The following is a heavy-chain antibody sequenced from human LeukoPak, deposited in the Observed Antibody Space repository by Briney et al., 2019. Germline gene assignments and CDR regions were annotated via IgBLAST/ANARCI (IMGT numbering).Heavy chain of an antibody. CDR3: ARDGHGSGTTGYYYYYYVDV. CDR2: ISSSGSTI. CDR1: GFTFSSYE. J-gene: IGHJ6*03. Sequence: GGSLRLSCAASGFTFSSYEMNWVRQAPGKGLEWVSYISSSGSTIYYADSVKGRFTISRDNAKNSLFLQMNSLRAEDTAVYYCARDGHGSGTTGYYYYYYVDVWGKGTTVTVSS. V-gene: IGHV3-48*03. D-gene: IGHD3-10*01.